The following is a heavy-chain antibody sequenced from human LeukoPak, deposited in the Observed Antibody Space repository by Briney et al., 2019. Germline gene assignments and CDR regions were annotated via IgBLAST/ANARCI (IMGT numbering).Heavy chain of an antibody. D-gene: IGHD2/OR15-2a*01. CDR1: GNYW. J-gene: IGHJ4*02. V-gene: IGHV3-74*01. Sequence: GGSLRLSCAASGNYWMHWVRQAPGKGLVWVSHINSDGSWTSYADSVKDRFTISKDNAKNTVYLQMNSLRAEDTAVYYCVSFYETYWGRGTLVTVSS. CDR3: VSFYETY. CDR2: INSDGSWT.